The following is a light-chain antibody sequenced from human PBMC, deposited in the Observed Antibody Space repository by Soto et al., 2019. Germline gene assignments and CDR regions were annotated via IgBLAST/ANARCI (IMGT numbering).Light chain of an antibody. CDR1: SIDVGGYKY. V-gene: IGLV2-14*01. CDR2: EVS. J-gene: IGLJ1*01. CDR3: SSYTSSSTPYV. Sequence: QSVLTQPASVPGSPLQSITISCTGTSIDVGGYKYVSWYQQHPGKAPKLMIYEVSNRPSGVSNRFSGSKSGNTASLTISGLQAEDEADYYCSSYTSSSTPYVFGTGTKVTVL.